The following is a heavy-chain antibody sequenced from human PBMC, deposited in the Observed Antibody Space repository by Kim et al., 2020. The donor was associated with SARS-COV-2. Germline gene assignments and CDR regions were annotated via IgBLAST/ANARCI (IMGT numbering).Heavy chain of an antibody. D-gene: IGHD6-6*01. Sequence: GGSLRLSCAASGFTFSSYAMSWVRQAPGKGLEWVSAISGSGGSTYYADSVKGRFTISRDNSKNTLYLQMNSLRAEDTAVYYCAKVAARLVDYYYYGMDVWGQGTTVTVSS. V-gene: IGHV3-23*01. CDR1: GFTFSSYA. CDR3: AKVAARLVDYYYYGMDV. CDR2: ISGSGGST. J-gene: IGHJ6*02.